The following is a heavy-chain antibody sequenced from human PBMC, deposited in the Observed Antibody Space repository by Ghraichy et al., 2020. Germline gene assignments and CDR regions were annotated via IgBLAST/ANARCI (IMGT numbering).Heavy chain of an antibody. D-gene: IGHD2-21*02. CDR1: GFTFNSYG. Sequence: GGSLRLSCAASGFTFNSYGMNWVRQAPGKGLESISYISSSSGVIHYADSVTGRFTISRDNAKSSLFLQMNSLRDEDTAVYYCARGGSDFTAWGQGTLVTVSS. CDR2: ISSSSGVI. V-gene: IGHV3-48*02. J-gene: IGHJ5*02. CDR3: ARGGSDFTA.